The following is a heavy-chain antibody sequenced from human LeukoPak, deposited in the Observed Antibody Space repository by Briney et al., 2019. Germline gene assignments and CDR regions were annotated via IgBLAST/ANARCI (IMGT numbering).Heavy chain of an antibody. CDR3: AREPLPNNGFDI. CDR1: GYTFTSYD. CDR2: MNPNSGNT. Sequence: ASVKVSCKASGYTFTSYDINWVRQAPGQGLEWMGWMNPNSGNTGYAQKFQGRVTITRNTSISTAYMELSSLRSEDTAVYYCAREPLPNNGFDIWGQGTMVTVSS. V-gene: IGHV1-8*03. J-gene: IGHJ3*02.